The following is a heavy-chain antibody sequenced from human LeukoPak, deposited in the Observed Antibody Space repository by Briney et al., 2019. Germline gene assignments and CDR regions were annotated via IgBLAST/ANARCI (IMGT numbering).Heavy chain of an antibody. J-gene: IGHJ3*02. CDR1: GGSVTSYY. D-gene: IGHD2-15*01. V-gene: IGHV4-59*08. CDR3: ARHRHCSGGSCSDVFDI. CDR2: IYYSGST. Sequence: SETLSLTCTVSGGSVTSYYWSWIRQPPGKGLEWIGYIYYSGSTSYNPSLKSRATISVDTSKNQFSLRLSSVTAADTAVYYCARHRHCSGGSCSDVFDIWGQGTMVAVSS.